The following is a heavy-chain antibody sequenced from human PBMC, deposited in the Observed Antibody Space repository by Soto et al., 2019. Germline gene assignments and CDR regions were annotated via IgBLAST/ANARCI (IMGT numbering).Heavy chain of an antibody. Sequence: ASVEVSCKASGYTFTSYGISWVRQAPGQGLEWMGWISAYNGNTNYAQKLQGRVTITRDTSASTAYMELSSLRSEDTAVYYCARGITLPTPLDYWGQGTLVTVSS. CDR2: ISAYNGNT. CDR3: ARGITLPTPLDY. CDR1: GYTFTSYG. J-gene: IGHJ4*02. V-gene: IGHV1-18*01. D-gene: IGHD1-20*01.